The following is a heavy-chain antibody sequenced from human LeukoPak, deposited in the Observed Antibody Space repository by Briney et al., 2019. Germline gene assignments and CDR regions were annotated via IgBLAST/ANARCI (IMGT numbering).Heavy chain of an antibody. J-gene: IGHJ4*02. V-gene: IGHV3-74*01. CDR3: ARGPDYYDSSGRIDY. CDR1: GNYW. D-gene: IGHD3-22*01. CDR2: INSDGSWT. Sequence: QTGGSLRLSCAASGNYWMHWVRQAPGKGLVWVSHINSDGSWTSYADSVKGRFTISKDNAKNTLYLQMNSLRAEDTAVYYCARGPDYYDSSGRIDYWGQGTLVTVSS.